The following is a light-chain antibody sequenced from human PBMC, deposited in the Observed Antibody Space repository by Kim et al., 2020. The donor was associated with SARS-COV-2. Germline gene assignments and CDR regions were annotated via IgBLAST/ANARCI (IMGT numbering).Light chain of an antibody. Sequence: DIQMTQSPSSLSASVGDRVTITCRASQSISTYLNWYQQKPGKAPKLLTYGVFSLQRGVPSRFSGSASGPDFTLTISSLQPEDFATYYCQQGSVTPWTFGQGTKVDIK. J-gene: IGKJ1*01. CDR1: QSISTY. V-gene: IGKV1-39*01. CDR3: QQGSVTPWT. CDR2: GVF.